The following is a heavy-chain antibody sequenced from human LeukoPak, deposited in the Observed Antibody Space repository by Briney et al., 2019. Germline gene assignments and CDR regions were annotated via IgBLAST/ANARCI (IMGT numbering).Heavy chain of an antibody. D-gene: IGHD2-15*01. V-gene: IGHV3-48*03. Sequence: GGSLRLSCAASGFTFSTFEMNWVRQAPGKGLEWVSYISSGGSTIYYADSVKGRFTISRDNARNSLFLQMNSLRAEDTAVYYCAWPFYCSGGSCYSGLGYWGQGTLVTVSS. J-gene: IGHJ4*02. CDR1: GFTFSTFE. CDR2: ISSGGSTI. CDR3: AWPFYCSGGSCYSGLGY.